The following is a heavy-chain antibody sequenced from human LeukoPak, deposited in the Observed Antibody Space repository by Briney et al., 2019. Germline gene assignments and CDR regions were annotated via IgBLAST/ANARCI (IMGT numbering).Heavy chain of an antibody. Sequence: GGFLRLSCAASGFTFSSYAMSWVRQAPGKGLEWVSAISGSGGSTYYADSVKGRFTISRDNSKNTLYLQMNSLRAEDTAVYYCAKSALLGYCSGGSCGYFDYWGQGTLVTVSS. V-gene: IGHV3-23*01. J-gene: IGHJ4*02. D-gene: IGHD2-15*01. CDR1: GFTFSSYA. CDR3: AKSALLGYCSGGSCGYFDY. CDR2: ISGSGGST.